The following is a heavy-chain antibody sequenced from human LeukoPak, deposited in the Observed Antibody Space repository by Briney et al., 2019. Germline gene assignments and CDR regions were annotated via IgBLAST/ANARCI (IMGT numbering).Heavy chain of an antibody. CDR2: ISGSGGST. D-gene: IGHD3-10*01. J-gene: IGHJ6*02. Sequence: GGSLRLSCAASGFSVISTYMSWARQAPGKGPEWVSAISGSGGSTYYADSVKGRFTLSRDNSKNTLYLQMNSLRAEDTAVYYCAKGRFYYYGSGSYEMDVWGQGTTVTVSS. V-gene: IGHV3-23*01. CDR1: GFSVISTY. CDR3: AKGRFYYYGSGSYEMDV.